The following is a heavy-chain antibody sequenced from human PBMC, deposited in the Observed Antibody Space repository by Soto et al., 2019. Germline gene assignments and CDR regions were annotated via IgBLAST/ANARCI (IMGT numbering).Heavy chain of an antibody. V-gene: IGHV1-3*01. CDR2: INAGNGNT. CDR3: ARDMVRGSSLFYGMGV. J-gene: IGHJ6*02. CDR1: GYTFTSYA. D-gene: IGHD3-10*01. Sequence: ASVKVSCKASGYTFTSYAMHWVRQAPGQRLEWMGWINAGNGNTKYSQKFQGRVTITRDTSASTAYMELSSLRPEDTAVYYCARDMVRGSSLFYGMGVWGQGTTVTVSS.